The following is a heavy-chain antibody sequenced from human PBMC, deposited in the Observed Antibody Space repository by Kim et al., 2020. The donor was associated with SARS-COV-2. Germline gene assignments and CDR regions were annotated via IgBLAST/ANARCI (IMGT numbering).Heavy chain of an antibody. D-gene: IGHD6-13*01. Sequence: ASVKVSCKASGYTFTGYYMHWVRQAPGQGLEWMGWINPNSGGTNYAQKFQGWVTMTRDTSISTAYMELSRLRSDDTAVYYCARGGRLGSSSWSTHYYYGMDVWGQGTTVTVSS. CDR1: GYTFTGYY. CDR3: ARGGRLGSSSWSTHYYYGMDV. V-gene: IGHV1-2*04. CDR2: INPNSGGT. J-gene: IGHJ6*02.